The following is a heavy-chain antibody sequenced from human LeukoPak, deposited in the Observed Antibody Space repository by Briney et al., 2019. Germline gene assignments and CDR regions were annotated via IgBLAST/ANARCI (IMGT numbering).Heavy chain of an antibody. CDR2: IYYSGST. Sequence: SETLSLTCTVSGGSISSSSYYWGWIRQPPGKGLEWIGSIYYSGSTYYNPSLKSRVTISVDTSKNQFSLKLSSVTAADTAVYYCAREGAAAGTGLDYWGQGTLVTVSS. J-gene: IGHJ4*02. CDR1: GGSISSSSYY. V-gene: IGHV4-39*07. D-gene: IGHD6-13*01. CDR3: AREGAAAGTGLDY.